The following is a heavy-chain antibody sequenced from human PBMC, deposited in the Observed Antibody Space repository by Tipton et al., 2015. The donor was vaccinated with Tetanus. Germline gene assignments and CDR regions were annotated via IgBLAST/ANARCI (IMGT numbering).Heavy chain of an antibody. CDR2: IYYTGNT. CDR3: ARGQWWSRGGGLDV. Sequence: TLSLTCTVSGGSLRSGGYYWSWIRQHPGQGLEWIGYIYYTGNTNYIPSLKSRVTISVDTSKNHFSLKLSSVAAADTAVYYCARGQWWSRGGGLDVWGQGTTVTVSS. D-gene: IGHD2-15*01. CDR1: GGSLRSGGYY. V-gene: IGHV4-31*03. J-gene: IGHJ6*02.